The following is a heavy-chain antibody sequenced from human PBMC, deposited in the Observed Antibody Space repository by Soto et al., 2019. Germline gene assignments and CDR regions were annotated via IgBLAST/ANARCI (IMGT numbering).Heavy chain of an antibody. J-gene: IGHJ6*02. V-gene: IGHV4-34*01. CDR1: GGSFSGYY. CDR3: AGGRARQKLLMSYYYGMDV. D-gene: IGHD2-15*01. Sequence: SETLSLTCAVYGGSFSGYYWSWIRQPPGKGLEWIGEINHSGSTNYNPSLKSRVTISVDTSKNQFSLKLSSVTAADTAVYYCAGGRARQKLLMSYYYGMDVWGQGTTVTVSS. CDR2: INHSGST.